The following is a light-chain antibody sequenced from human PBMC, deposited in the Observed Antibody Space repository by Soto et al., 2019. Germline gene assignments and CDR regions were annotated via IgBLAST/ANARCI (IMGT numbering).Light chain of an antibody. Sequence: EMIVTMSLGTLSLSPGERATLSCRASQSVSSSYLAWYQQRRGQAPRLLIYGATSRATGIPDRFSGSGSGTDFTLTISSLEPEDFTGYYCQVFGIYPLTFCGGGKV. CDR2: GAT. J-gene: IGKJ4*01. CDR1: QSVSSSY. V-gene: IGKV3-20*01. CDR3: QVFGIYPLT.